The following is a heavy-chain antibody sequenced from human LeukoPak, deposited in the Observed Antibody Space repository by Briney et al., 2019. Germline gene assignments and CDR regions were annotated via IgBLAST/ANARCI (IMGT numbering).Heavy chain of an antibody. V-gene: IGHV4-61*02. J-gene: IGHJ2*01. CDR2: IYTSGST. CDR1: GGSISSGSYY. Sequence: SETLSLTCTVSGGSISSGSYYWSWIRQPAGKGLEWIGRIYTSGSTNYNPSLKSRVTISVDTSKNQFSLKLSSVTAAGTAVYYCARGSITIFGVVISGWYFDLWGRGTLVTVSS. CDR3: ARGSITIFGVVISGWYFDL. D-gene: IGHD3-3*01.